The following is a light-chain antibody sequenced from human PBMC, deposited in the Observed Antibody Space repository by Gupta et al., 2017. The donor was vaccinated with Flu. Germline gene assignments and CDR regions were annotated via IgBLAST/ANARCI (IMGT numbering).Light chain of an antibody. V-gene: IGKV1-39*01. CDR1: QSITNY. CDR2: GAS. Sequence: DIQMTQSPSSLSASVGDRVTITCRASQSITNYLNWYQQKPGKAPNLLIFGASTLRTGVPSRFSGGGSGRDFTLTISSLQPDDFAIYYCQQRVSTPITFGGGTKV. CDR3: QQRVSTPIT. J-gene: IGKJ4*01.